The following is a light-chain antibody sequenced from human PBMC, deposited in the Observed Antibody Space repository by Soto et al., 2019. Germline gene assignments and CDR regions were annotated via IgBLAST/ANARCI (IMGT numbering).Light chain of an antibody. Sequence: DLQMTQSPSSLSASVGDRVTITCQASQDISNHLNWYQQKPGKAPKLLIYDASNLETGVPSSFSGSGSGTDFTFTITSLRPEDIATYYCQQYDNLPTFTFGPGTKVDIK. CDR1: QDISNH. V-gene: IGKV1-33*01. CDR3: QQYDNLPTFT. CDR2: DAS. J-gene: IGKJ3*01.